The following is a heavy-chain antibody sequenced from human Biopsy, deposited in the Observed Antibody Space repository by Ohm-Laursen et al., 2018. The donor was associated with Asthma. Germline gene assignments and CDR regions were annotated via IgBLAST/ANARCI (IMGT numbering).Heavy chain of an antibody. CDR1: GFSFSYYW. D-gene: IGHD3-10*01. CDR3: SRDFTIGSGGPFHF. Sequence: SLRLSCTASGFSFSYYWMTWVRQGPGKGLEWVASISSLSRYIYHATSLRGRFTISRDNAKRSLYLQMDSLRGDDTAVYYCSRDFTIGSGGPFHFWGRGTLVTVSS. J-gene: IGHJ4*02. CDR2: ISSLSRYI. V-gene: IGHV3-21*01.